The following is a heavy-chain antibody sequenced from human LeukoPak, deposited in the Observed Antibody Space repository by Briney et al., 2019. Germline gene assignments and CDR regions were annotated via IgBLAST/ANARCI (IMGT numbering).Heavy chain of an antibody. V-gene: IGHV1-2*06. J-gene: IGHJ4*02. D-gene: IGHD6-19*01. CDR3: VGIAVAGSKVY. Sequence: ASVKVSCKASGYTFTGYYIHWVRQAPGQGLEWMGRINPNSGGTNYAQKFQGRVTMTRDTSISTAYMELSRLRSDDTAVYYCVGIAVAGSKVYWGQGTLVTVSS. CDR2: INPNSGGT. CDR1: GYTFTGYY.